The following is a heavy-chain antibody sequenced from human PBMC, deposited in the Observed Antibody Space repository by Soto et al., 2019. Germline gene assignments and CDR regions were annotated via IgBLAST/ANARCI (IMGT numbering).Heavy chain of an antibody. J-gene: IGHJ4*02. Sequence: GGSLRLSCEASGFTFDTYALNWVRQAPGKGLEWVSAIGSSGSTYYADSVKGRFTISRGTPKKTLYLQMNSLRVEDTAKYYCAKGFRSLEWYSLAPFDYWGQGALVTVSS. CDR1: GFTFDTYA. CDR3: AKGFRSLEWYSLAPFDY. D-gene: IGHD3-3*01. CDR2: IGSSGST. V-gene: IGHV3-23*01.